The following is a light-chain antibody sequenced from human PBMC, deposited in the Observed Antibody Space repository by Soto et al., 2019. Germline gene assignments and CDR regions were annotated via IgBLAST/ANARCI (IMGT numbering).Light chain of an antibody. J-gene: IGLJ1*01. CDR3: ATWDDSLNGFYV. V-gene: IGLV1-47*01. CDR2: RNN. Sequence: QPVLTQPPSASGTPGQGVTISCSGSTSNIGSNYVYWYQQLPGTAPKLLIYRNNQRPSGVPDRFSGSKSGTSASLAISGLRSDDEADYFCATWDDSLNGFYVFGTGTQLTVL. CDR1: TSNIGSNY.